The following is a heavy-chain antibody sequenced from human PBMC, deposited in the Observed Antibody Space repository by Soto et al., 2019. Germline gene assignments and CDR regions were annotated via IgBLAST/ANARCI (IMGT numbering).Heavy chain of an antibody. CDR1: SGSISSSNG. J-gene: IGHJ6*03. Sequence: SETLSLTCAVSSGSISSSNGWSWVRQPPGKGLEWIGEIYHSGSTNYNPSLKSRVTISVDKSKNQFSLKLSSVTAADTAVYYCARDAPLTTVTTDYYYYYMDVWGKGTTVTVSS. D-gene: IGHD4-17*01. CDR2: IYHSGST. V-gene: IGHV4-4*02. CDR3: ARDAPLTTVTTDYYYYYMDV.